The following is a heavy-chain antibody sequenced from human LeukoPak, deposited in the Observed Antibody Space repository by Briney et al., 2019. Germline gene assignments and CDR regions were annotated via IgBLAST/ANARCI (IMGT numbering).Heavy chain of an antibody. Sequence: PGRSLRLSCAASGFTFSWYAMHWVRQAPGKGLEWVAIISDDGGNKEYTDSVKGRFTIYRDNSKNTLYLQMSSLRTEDTAVYYCARDVKWLDAFDIWGQGTMLTVSS. J-gene: IGHJ3*02. CDR1: GFTFSWYA. CDR2: ISDDGGNK. V-gene: IGHV3-30-3*01. D-gene: IGHD5-12*01. CDR3: ARDVKWLDAFDI.